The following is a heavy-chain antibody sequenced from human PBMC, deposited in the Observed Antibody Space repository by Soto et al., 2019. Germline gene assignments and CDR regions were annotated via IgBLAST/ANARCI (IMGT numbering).Heavy chain of an antibody. CDR3: VRDKPHNWFDP. J-gene: IGHJ5*02. CDR2: INNDGSAA. V-gene: IGHV3-74*01. Sequence: LRLSCAASGFTFSSYWMHWVRQVPGKGLVWVSRINNDGSAATYADSLKGRFTISRDNAKNTVYLQMNSLRAEDTAVYYCVRDKPHNWFDPWGQGTPVTVSS. CDR1: GFTFSSYW.